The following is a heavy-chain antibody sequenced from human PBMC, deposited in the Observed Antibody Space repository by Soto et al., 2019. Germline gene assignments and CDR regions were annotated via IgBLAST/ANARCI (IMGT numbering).Heavy chain of an antibody. CDR3: ARIPYCTNGVCYRYYYMDV. J-gene: IGHJ6*03. CDR1: GYTFTSYG. V-gene: IGHV1-18*01. D-gene: IGHD2-8*01. Sequence: ASVKVSCKASGYTFTSYGISWVRQAPGQGLEWMGWISAYNGNTNYAQKLQGRVTMTTDTSTSTAYMELRSLRSDDTAVYYCARIPYCTNGVCYRYYYMDVWGKGTTVTVSS. CDR2: ISAYNGNT.